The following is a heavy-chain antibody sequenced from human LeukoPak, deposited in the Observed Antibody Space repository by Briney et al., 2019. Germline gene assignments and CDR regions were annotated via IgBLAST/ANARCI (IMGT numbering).Heavy chain of an antibody. D-gene: IGHD5-18*01. J-gene: IGHJ4*02. V-gene: IGHV3-23*01. CDR1: GFTFISYP. Sequence: GGSLRLSCAASGFTFISYPMSWVRQAPGKGLEWVSTISGSGGSTYYADSVKGRFTISRDNSKNTLYLQMNSLRAEDTAVYYCARAENSYGSYYFDYWGQGTLVTVSS. CDR2: ISGSGGST. CDR3: ARAENSYGSYYFDY.